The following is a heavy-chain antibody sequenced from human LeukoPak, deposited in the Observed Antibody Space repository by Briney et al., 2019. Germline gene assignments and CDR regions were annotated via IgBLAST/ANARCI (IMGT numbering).Heavy chain of an antibody. Sequence: ASVKVSCKASGYTFTSYAMHWVRPAPGQRLAWMGWINAGNGNTKYSQKFQGRVTITRDTSASTAYMELSSLRSEDTAVYYCAREQQLVRYFFDYWGQGTLVTVSS. D-gene: IGHD6-13*01. V-gene: IGHV1-3*01. CDR1: GYTFTSYA. J-gene: IGHJ4*02. CDR2: INAGNGNT. CDR3: AREQQLVRYFFDY.